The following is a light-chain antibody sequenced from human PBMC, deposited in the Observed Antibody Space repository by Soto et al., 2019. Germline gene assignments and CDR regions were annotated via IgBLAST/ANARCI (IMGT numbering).Light chain of an antibody. CDR2: AAS. Sequence: DIQLTQSPSFLSASVGDRVTITCRASQGISSYLAWYQQKPGKAPNLLMYAASTLQSGVPSRFSGSGSGTVFTLTISSLQPEDFATYYCQQVYPYPTFGQGTRLEIK. J-gene: IGKJ5*01. CDR1: QGISSY. CDR3: QQVYPYPT. V-gene: IGKV1-9*01.